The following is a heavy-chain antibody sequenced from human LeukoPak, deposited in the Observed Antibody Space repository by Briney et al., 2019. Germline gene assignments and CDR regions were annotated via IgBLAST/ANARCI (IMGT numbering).Heavy chain of an antibody. CDR3: ALLREDLIYYYYGMDV. Sequence: PSETLSLTCAVYGGSFSGYYWSWSRQPPGKGLEWIGEINHSGSTNYNPSLKSRVTISVDTSKNQFSLKLSSVTAADTAVYYCALLREDLIYYYYGMDVWGQGTTVTVSS. J-gene: IGHJ6*02. CDR1: GGSFSGYY. D-gene: IGHD1-26*01. V-gene: IGHV4-34*01. CDR2: INHSGST.